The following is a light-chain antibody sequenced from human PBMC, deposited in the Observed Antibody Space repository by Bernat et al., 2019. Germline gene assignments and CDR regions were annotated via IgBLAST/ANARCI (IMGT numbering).Light chain of an antibody. CDR3: VSYTTSSTFV. J-gene: IGLJ1*01. CDR2: DVT. Sequence: QSALTQPASVSGSPGQSITISCTGTSSDVGAYNYVSWFQQHPDKAPKLMLYDVTNRPSGVSYRFSGYKSGNTASLTISGLQAEDEADYYCVSYTTSSTFVFGTGTKVTVL. CDR1: SSDVGAYNY. V-gene: IGLV2-14*03.